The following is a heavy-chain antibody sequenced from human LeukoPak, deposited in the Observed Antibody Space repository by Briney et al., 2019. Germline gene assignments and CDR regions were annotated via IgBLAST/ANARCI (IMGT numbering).Heavy chain of an antibody. CDR3: ARGLGAMVRGQDY. Sequence: GASVKVSCKASGGTFSSYAISWVRQAPGQGLEWMGRIIPILGIANYAQKFQGRVTMTRNTSISTAYMELSSLRSEDTAVYYCARGLGAMVRGQDYWGQGTLVTVSS. V-gene: IGHV1-69*04. CDR1: GGTFSSYA. D-gene: IGHD3-10*01. CDR2: IIPILGIA. J-gene: IGHJ4*02.